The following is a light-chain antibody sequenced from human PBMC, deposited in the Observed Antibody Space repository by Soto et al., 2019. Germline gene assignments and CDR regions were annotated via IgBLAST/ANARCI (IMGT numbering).Light chain of an antibody. CDR2: EVT. CDR1: SSEIGGHNY. CDR3: NSYTSTSPLV. V-gene: IGLV2-14*01. J-gene: IGLJ2*01. Sequence: QSVLTQPASVSGSPGQSITISCTGSSSEIGGHNYVSWYQQYPGKAPKLMIYEVTNRPSGVSDRFSGSKSGNTASLTIAGLLAEDEADYYCNSYTSTSPLVFGGGTKLPVL.